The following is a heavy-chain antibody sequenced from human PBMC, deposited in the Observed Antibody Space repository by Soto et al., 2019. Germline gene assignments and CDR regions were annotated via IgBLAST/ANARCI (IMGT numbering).Heavy chain of an antibody. CDR2: ISYDGSNK. D-gene: IGHD2-21*01. Sequence: QVQLVESGGGVVQPGRSLRLSCAASGFTFSSYGMHWVRQAPGKGLEWVAVISYDGSNKYYADSVKGRFTISRDNSKNPLYLRMNSLRAEDTAVYYCAKEAIFWWPTGMDVWGQGTTVTVS. CDR1: GFTFSSYG. CDR3: AKEAIFWWPTGMDV. V-gene: IGHV3-30*18. J-gene: IGHJ6*02.